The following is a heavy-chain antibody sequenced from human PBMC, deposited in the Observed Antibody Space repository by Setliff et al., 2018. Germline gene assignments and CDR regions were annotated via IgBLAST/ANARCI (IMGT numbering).Heavy chain of an antibody. D-gene: IGHD2-8*01. Sequence: ASVKVSCKASGYTFTSYGISWVRQAPGLGLEWMGWISAYNGMTHSAQNFQGRVTLTTDTSTNMGYLELRDLRSDDTAVYYCLRLVRYCTKIACQATSGDEVWGLGTLVTVSS. CDR1: GYTFTSYG. CDR2: ISAYNGMT. J-gene: IGHJ4*02. V-gene: IGHV1-18*04. CDR3: LRLVRYCTKIACQATSGDEV.